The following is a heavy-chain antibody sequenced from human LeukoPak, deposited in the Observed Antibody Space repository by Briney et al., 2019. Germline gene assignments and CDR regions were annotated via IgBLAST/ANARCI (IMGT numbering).Heavy chain of an antibody. D-gene: IGHD5-18*01. CDR3: ARAQWDTAMVTNN. CDR1: GDSISGDY. CDR2: IYHTGRP. Sequence: SETLSLTCTVSGDSISGDYWSWIRQPPGKGLEWIGYIYHTGRPNYNSSLKSRVTISLDRSKNQLSLKLRSVTAADTAVYYCARAQWDTAMVTNNWGQGTLVIVSS. V-gene: IGHV4-59*01. J-gene: IGHJ4*02.